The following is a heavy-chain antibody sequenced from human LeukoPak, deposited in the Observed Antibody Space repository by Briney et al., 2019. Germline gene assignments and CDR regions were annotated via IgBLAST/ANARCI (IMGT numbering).Heavy chain of an antibody. Sequence: ASVKVSCKASGGTFNSYAISWVRQAPGQGLEWMGRIIPIFGTANYAQKFQGRVTITTDESTSTAYMELSSLRSEDTAVYYCARGVGYYDSSGYYYGWYFGYWGQGTLVTVSS. V-gene: IGHV1-69*05. CDR3: ARGVGYYDSSGYYYGWYFGY. J-gene: IGHJ4*02. CDR2: IIPIFGTA. CDR1: GGTFNSYA. D-gene: IGHD3-22*01.